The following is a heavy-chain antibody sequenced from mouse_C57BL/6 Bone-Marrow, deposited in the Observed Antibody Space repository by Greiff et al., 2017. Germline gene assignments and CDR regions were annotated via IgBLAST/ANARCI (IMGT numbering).Heavy chain of an antibody. V-gene: IGHV3-6*01. Sequence: EVKLLESGPGLVKPSQSLSLTCSVTGYSITSGYYWNWIRQFPGNKLEWMGYISYDGSNNYNPSLKNRISITRDTSKNQFFLKLNSVTTEDTATYYCARGGGSSYHWYFDVWGTGTTVTVSS. D-gene: IGHD1-1*01. CDR2: ISYDGSN. CDR3: ARGGGSSYHWYFDV. CDR1: GYSITSGYY. J-gene: IGHJ1*03.